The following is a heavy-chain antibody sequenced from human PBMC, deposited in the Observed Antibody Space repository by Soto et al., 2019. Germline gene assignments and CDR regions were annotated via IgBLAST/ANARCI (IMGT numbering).Heavy chain of an antibody. CDR3: ARGMACISTSCYVPEGHYYYYYGMDV. Sequence: ASVKVSCKASGYTFTGYYMHWVRQAPGQGLEWMGWINPNSGGTNYAQKFQGWVTMTRDTSISTAYMELSRLRSDDTAVYYCARGMACISTSCYVPEGHYYYYYGMDVWGQGTTVTVSS. CDR1: GYTFTGYY. D-gene: IGHD2-2*01. V-gene: IGHV1-2*04. CDR2: INPNSGGT. J-gene: IGHJ6*02.